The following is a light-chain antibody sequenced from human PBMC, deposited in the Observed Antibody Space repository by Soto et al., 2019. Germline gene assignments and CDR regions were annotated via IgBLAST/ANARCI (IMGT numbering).Light chain of an antibody. V-gene: IGKV3-15*01. CDR1: QSVSNN. J-gene: IGKJ2*01. CDR3: QHYNNWYT. Sequence: EIVFTQSPATLSVSPGERATLSCRASQSVSNNLAWYQQKPGQAPRLLIFAAFTRATGIPARFSGSGSGTEFTLTISSLQSEDFAVYYCQHYNNWYTFGQGTKVDIK. CDR2: AAF.